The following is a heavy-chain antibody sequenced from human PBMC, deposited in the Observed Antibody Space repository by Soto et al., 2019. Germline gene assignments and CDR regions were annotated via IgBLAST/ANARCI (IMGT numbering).Heavy chain of an antibody. CDR2: MIPIFGTA. CDR1: ADSFRSYA. Sequence: GXSVKVSCKPSADSFRSYAISWVRQAPGQGLEWMGGMIPIFGTANYAQKFQGRVTITADESTSTAYMELSSLRSEDTAVYYFARDMNSAPPYDSSGYFLRPYYDYGMDVWGQGTTVTASS. D-gene: IGHD3-22*01. J-gene: IGHJ6*02. V-gene: IGHV1-69*13. CDR3: ARDMNSAPPYDSSGYFLRPYYDYGMDV.